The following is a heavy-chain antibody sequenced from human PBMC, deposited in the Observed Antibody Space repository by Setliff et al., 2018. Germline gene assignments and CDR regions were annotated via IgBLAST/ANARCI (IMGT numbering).Heavy chain of an antibody. CDR3: ARARPATIAGVVPGVADFGIDV. CDR2: IYTSGST. V-gene: IGHV4-4*07. Sequence: PSETLSLTCSVSSGSMRNYYWIWIRQPAGEGLEWIGRIYTSGSTNYNPSLKRRVTISLERSKNQFSLTLSSVTAADTAVYYCARARPATIAGVVPGVADFGIDVWGQGTTVTVSS. CDR1: SGSMRNYY. D-gene: IGHD2-2*01. J-gene: IGHJ6*02.